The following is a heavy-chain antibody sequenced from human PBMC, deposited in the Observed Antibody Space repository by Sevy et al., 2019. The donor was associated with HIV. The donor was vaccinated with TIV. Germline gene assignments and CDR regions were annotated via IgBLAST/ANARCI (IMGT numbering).Heavy chain of an antibody. D-gene: IGHD3-3*01. Sequence: GGSLRLSCAASGFTFSSYSMNWVRQAPGKGLGWVSYISSSSSTIYYADSVKGRFTISRDNAKNSLYLQMNSLRAEDTAVYYCARTWDEPNYDFWSGYYTPLPYFDYWGQGTLVTVSS. CDR3: ARTWDEPNYDFWSGYYTPLPYFDY. V-gene: IGHV3-48*01. CDR1: GFTFSSYS. CDR2: ISSSSSTI. J-gene: IGHJ4*02.